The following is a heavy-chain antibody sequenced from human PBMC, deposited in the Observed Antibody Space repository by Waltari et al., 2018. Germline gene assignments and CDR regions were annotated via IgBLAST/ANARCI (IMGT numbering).Heavy chain of an antibody. J-gene: IGHJ4*02. V-gene: IGHV4-39*07. CDR3: ASSALFWGEPTGVDY. CDR1: GGSISSSSYY. Sequence: QLQLQESGPGLVKPSETLSLTCTVSGGSISSSSYYWGWIRQPPGKGLEWIGSIYYSGSTYYNPSLKSRVTISVDTSKNQFSLKLSSVTAADTAVYYCASSALFWGEPTGVDYWGQGTLVIVSS. CDR2: IYYSGST. D-gene: IGHD3-16*01.